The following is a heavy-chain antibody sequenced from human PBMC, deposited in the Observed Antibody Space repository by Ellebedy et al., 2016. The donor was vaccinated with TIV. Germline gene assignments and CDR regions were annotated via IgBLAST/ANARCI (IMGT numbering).Heavy chain of an antibody. D-gene: IGHD5-18*01. Sequence: PGGSLRLSCAASGFTFSSYAVNWVRQAPGKGLEWVSSITGSGGSTYYADSVKGRFTISRDNSKNTLYLHMNSLRAEDTAVYYCARALMPGYSYGKIDYWGQGTQVTVSS. CDR1: GFTFSSYA. CDR3: ARALMPGYSYGKIDY. CDR2: ITGSGGST. V-gene: IGHV3-23*01. J-gene: IGHJ4*02.